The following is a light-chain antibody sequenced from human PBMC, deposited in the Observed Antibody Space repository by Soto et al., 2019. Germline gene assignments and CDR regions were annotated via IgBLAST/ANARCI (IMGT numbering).Light chain of an antibody. CDR1: QSISSY. J-gene: IGKJ1*01. V-gene: IGKV1-39*01. CDR2: AAS. Sequence: DIQMTQSPSSLSASVGDRVTITCRASQSISSYLNWYQQKPGKAPKLLIYAASSLQSGVPSRFSGSGSGTKFTLTIASLQPDDFATYYCQQYETFSVTFGPGTKVDIK. CDR3: QQYETFSVT.